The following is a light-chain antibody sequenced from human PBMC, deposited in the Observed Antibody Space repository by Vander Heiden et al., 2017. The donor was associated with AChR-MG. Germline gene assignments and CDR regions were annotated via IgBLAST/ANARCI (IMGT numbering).Light chain of an antibody. Sequence: EIVLTQSPATLSLSPGERATLSCRANRSISSYLAWYQQKPGQAPRLLIYDASSRATGIPARVSGSGSGTDFTLTISSLEPEDFAIYYCQQRFSWQGLTFGGGTKVEI. CDR1: RSISSY. CDR2: DAS. J-gene: IGKJ4*01. V-gene: IGKV3-11*01. CDR3: QQRFSWQGLT.